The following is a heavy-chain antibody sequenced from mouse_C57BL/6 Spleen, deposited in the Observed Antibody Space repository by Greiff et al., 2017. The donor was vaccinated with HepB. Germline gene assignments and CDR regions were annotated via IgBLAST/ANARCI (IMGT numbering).Heavy chain of an antibody. CDR3: ARRTTVVATRAMDY. CDR2: INPNNGGT. D-gene: IGHD1-1*01. J-gene: IGHJ4*01. CDR1: GYTFTDYN. V-gene: IGHV1-18*01. Sequence: VQLKQSGPELVKPGASVKIPCKASGYTFTDYNMDWVKQSHGKSLEWIGDINPNNGGTIYNQKFKGKATLTVDKSSSTAYMELRSLTSEDTAVYYCARRTTVVATRAMDYWGQGTSVTVSS.